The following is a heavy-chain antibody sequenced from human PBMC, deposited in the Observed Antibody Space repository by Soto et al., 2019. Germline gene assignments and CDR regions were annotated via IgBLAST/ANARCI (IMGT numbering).Heavy chain of an antibody. CDR1: GFTFDDYG. Sequence: PGGSLRLSCAASGFTFDDYGMSWVRQAPGKGLEWVSGINWNGGSTGYADSVKGRFTISRDNAKNSLYLQMNSLRAEDTALYHCARSQDYCSSTSCYSGAFDIWGQGHWSPSPQ. CDR3: ARSQDYCSSTSCYSGAFDI. V-gene: IGHV3-20*01. CDR2: INWNGGST. J-gene: IGHJ3*02. D-gene: IGHD2-2*01.